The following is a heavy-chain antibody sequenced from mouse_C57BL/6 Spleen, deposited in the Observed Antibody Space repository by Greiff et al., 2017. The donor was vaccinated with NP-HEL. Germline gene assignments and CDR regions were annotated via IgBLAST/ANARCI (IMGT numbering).Heavy chain of an antibody. J-gene: IGHJ4*01. CDR1: GYTFTNYW. CDR3: ARHCSSYGYYAMDY. D-gene: IGHD1-1*01. V-gene: IGHV1-63*01. Sequence: VQLQQSGAELVRPGTSVKMSCKASGYTFTNYWIGWAKQRPGHGLEWIGDIYPGGGYTNYNEKFKGKATLTADKSSSTAYMQFSSLTSGDSAIYYCARHCSSYGYYAMDYWGQGTSVTVSS. CDR2: IYPGGGYT.